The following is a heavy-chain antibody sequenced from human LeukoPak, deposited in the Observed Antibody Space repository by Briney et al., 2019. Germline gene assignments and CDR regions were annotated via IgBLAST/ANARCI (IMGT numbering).Heavy chain of an antibody. J-gene: IGHJ5*02. CDR1: GDSVSSNSAA. D-gene: IGHD2-21*01. CDR3: ARSTALVGDDWVDP. CDR2: TVDRSKWYY. Sequence: SQTLSLTCAISGDSVSSNSAAWNWIRQSPSRGLEWLGRTVDRSKWYYDYAVSVQSRITINADTSKNQFSLHLNSPTPEDTAVYYCARSTALVGDDWVDPWGQGTLVTVSS. V-gene: IGHV6-1*01.